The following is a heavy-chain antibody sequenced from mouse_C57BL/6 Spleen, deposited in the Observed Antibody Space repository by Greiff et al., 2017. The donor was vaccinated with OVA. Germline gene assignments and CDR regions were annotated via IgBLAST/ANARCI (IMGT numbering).Heavy chain of an antibody. CDR3: ARRDGNYGY. CDR2: INPSTGGT. D-gene: IGHD2-1*01. V-gene: IGHV1-42*01. Sequence: VQLQQPGPELVKPGASVKISCKASGYSFTGYYMNWVKQSPEKSLEWIGEINPSTGGTTYNQKFKAKATLTVDKSSSTAYMQLKSLTSEDSAVYYCARRDGNYGYWGQGTTLTVSS. CDR1: GYSFTGYY. J-gene: IGHJ2*01.